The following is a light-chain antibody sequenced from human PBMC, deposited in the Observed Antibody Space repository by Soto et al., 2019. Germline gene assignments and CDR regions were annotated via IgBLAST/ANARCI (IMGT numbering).Light chain of an antibody. CDR1: SSNIGNNF. Sequence: QSVLTQPPSVSAAPGQTVTISCSGSSSNIGNNFVSWYQQLPGTAPKLLMYDNNQRPSVIPDRFSGSKSGTSATLAITGLQTGDEADYYCSSYTNINTRACVFGTGTKLTVL. CDR2: DNN. V-gene: IGLV1-51*01. CDR3: SSYTNINTRACV. J-gene: IGLJ1*01.